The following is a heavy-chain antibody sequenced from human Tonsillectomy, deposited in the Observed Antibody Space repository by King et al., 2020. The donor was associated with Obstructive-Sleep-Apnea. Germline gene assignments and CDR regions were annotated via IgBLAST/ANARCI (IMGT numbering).Heavy chain of an antibody. CDR2: ICGSGGST. D-gene: IGHD5-18*01. V-gene: IGHV3-23*04. Sequence: VQLVESGGGLVQPGGSLRLSCAASGFTFSSYAMSWVRQAPGKGLEWGSAICGSGGSTYYADSVKGRFTISRDNSKNTLYLQMNSLRAEDTAVYYCAKRGGTAMVTGYYYGMDVWGQGTTVTVSS. J-gene: IGHJ6*02. CDR1: GFTFSSYA. CDR3: AKRGGTAMVTGYYYGMDV.